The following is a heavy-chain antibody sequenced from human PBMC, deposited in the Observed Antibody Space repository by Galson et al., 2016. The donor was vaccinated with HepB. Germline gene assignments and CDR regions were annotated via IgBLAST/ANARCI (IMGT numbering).Heavy chain of an antibody. V-gene: IGHV4-34*01. CDR1: GGSFSGYY. D-gene: IGHD2-21*01. Sequence: ETLSLTCAVYGGSFSGYYWSWIRQPPGKGLEWIGEINHSGSTNYNPSLKSRVTISVDTSKDQFSLKLSSVTAADTAVYYCARGNYSAFDIWGQGTMVTVSS. CDR2: INHSGST. CDR3: ARGNYSAFDI. J-gene: IGHJ3*02.